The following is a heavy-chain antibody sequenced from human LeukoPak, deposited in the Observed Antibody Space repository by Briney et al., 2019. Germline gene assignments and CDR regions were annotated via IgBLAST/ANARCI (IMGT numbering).Heavy chain of an antibody. J-gene: IGHJ4*02. CDR3: ARLGVRIAARIPFDY. D-gene: IGHD6-6*01. CDR2: INHSGST. Sequence: KASETLSLTCAVYGGSFSGYYWSWIRQPPGKGLEWIGKINHSGSTNYNPSLKSRVTISVDTSKNQFSLKLSSVTAADTAVYYCARLGVRIAARIPFDYWGQGTLVTVSS. V-gene: IGHV4-34*01. CDR1: GGSFSGYY.